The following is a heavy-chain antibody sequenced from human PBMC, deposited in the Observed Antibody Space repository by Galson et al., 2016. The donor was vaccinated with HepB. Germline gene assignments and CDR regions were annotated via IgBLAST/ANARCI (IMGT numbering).Heavy chain of an antibody. V-gene: IGHV3-20*04. Sequence: SLRLSCAASGFKFDNYGLSWVRQAPGKGLEWVSSINWNGDSTSYADSVKGRFTISRYNAKNSLYLQINNLGVEDTAFYYCARCNGGFCRYANNWFDPWGQGTLVTVSS. CDR3: ARCNGGFCRYANNWFDP. J-gene: IGHJ5*02. CDR2: INWNGDST. CDR1: GFKFDNYG. D-gene: IGHD2-15*01.